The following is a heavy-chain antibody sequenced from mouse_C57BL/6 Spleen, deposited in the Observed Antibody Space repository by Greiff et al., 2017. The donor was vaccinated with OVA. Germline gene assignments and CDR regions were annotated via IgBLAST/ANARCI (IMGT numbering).Heavy chain of an antibody. CDR3: ARYYGSSFYYFDY. Sequence: QVQLQQPGAELVRPGTSVKLSCKASGYTFTSYWMHWVKQRPGQGLEWIGVIDPSASYTNYNQKFKGKATLTVDTSSSTAYMQLSSLTSEDSAVYYCARYYGSSFYYFDYWGQGTTLTVSS. CDR2: IDPSASYT. CDR1: GYTFTSYW. V-gene: IGHV1-59*01. J-gene: IGHJ2*01. D-gene: IGHD1-1*01.